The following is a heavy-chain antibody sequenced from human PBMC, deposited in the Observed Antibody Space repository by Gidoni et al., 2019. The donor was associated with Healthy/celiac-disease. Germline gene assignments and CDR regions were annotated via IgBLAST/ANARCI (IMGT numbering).Heavy chain of an antibody. CDR2: ISSSGSTI. J-gene: IGHJ5*02. Sequence: EVQLVESGGGLVQPGGSLRLSCAASGFTFSSYEMNWVRQAPGKGLEWVSYISSSGSTIYYADSVKGRFTISRDNAKNSLYLQMNSLRAEDTAVYYCARWSMWDLRGVDPWGQGTLVTVSS. CDR1: GFTFSSYE. D-gene: IGHD2-8*01. CDR3: ARWSMWDLRGVDP. V-gene: IGHV3-48*03.